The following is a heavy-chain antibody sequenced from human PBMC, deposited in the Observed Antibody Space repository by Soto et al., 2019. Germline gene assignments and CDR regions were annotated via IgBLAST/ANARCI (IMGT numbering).Heavy chain of an antibody. V-gene: IGHV4-31*11. CDR3: ARDSHSKRPNHRWGGGYMDV. CDR2: IYFSGCT. Sequence: QLQLQESGPGLVKPSQTLSLTCAVSGGSISNGGYYWSWIRQHPGKGLEWIGSIYFSGCTYYNPSLKSRGTISVTTPKNQFSLKLSSVTAACRGVYSCARDSHSKRPNHRWGGGYMDVWGRGTTVTVSS. J-gene: IGHJ6*03. CDR1: GGSISNGGYY. D-gene: IGHD3-16*01.